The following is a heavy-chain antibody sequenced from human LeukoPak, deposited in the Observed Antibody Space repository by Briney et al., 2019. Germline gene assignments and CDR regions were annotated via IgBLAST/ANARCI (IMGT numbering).Heavy chain of an antibody. V-gene: IGHV3-7*01. CDR1: GFTFTSYW. CDR2: VKEDGSAK. Sequence: SGGSLRLSCAASGFTFTSYWMTWVRQAPGKGLEWVANVKEDGSAKHYVDSVKGRFTISRDNAKNSLYLQMNSLRADDTAVYYCARDYGDSIWGQGTLVTVSS. D-gene: IGHD4-17*01. J-gene: IGHJ4*02. CDR3: ARDYGDSI.